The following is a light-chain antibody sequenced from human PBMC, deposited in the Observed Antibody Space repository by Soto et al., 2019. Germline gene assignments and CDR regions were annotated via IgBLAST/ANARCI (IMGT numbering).Light chain of an antibody. Sequence: QLVLTQPPSASGTPGQRVTISCSGSSSNIGSNTVNWYQQLPGKAPKLLIYSNNQRPSGVPDRFSGSKSGTSASLAISGLQSEDEADYYCAAWDDSLNGPVFGGGTKLTVL. CDR2: SNN. CDR1: SSNIGSNT. V-gene: IGLV1-44*01. CDR3: AAWDDSLNGPV. J-gene: IGLJ2*01.